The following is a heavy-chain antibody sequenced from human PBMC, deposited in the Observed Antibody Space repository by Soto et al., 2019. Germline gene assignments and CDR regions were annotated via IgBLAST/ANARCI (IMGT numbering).Heavy chain of an antibody. CDR2: ISWDGGST. D-gene: IGHD2-2*01. CDR1: GLTCVDYT. CDR3: AKDIGSDAPPNDAFDI. J-gene: IGHJ3*02. V-gene: IGHV3-43*01. Sequence: PVGSHRLSSTASGLTCVDYTMRWVLQATGKCLEWVSLISWDGGSTYYADSVKGRFTISRDNSKNSLYLQMNSLRTEDTALYYCAKDIGSDAPPNDAFDIWGQGTMVTVSS.